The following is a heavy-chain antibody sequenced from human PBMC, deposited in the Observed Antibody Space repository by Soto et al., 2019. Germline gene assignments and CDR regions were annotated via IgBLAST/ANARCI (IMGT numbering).Heavy chain of an antibody. V-gene: IGHV1-69*04. CDR3: AKEAGTGFKS. CDR1: GGDLTNSG. Sequence: QVHLVQSGAEMKKPGSSVKVSCKVSGGDLTNSGISWVRQAPGQGLEWMGGIFPLLAMVDYSQKFQGRVNITADESTNTAYMDLGSLKSDDTAVYYCAKEAGTGFKSWGQGTRVIVSS. J-gene: IGHJ4*02. D-gene: IGHD1-1*01. CDR2: IFPLLAMV.